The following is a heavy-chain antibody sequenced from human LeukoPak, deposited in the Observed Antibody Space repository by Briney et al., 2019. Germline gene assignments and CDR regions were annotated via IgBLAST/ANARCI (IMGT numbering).Heavy chain of an antibody. V-gene: IGHV1-24*01. CDR1: GYTFTELS. Sequence: GASVKVSCKVSGYTFTELSMHRVRQAPGKGLEWMGGFDPEDGETIYAQKFQGRVTMTEDTSTDTAYMELSSLRSEDTAVYYCATVRLGGYDHFDYWGQGTLVTVSS. CDR3: ATVRLGGYDHFDY. CDR2: FDPEDGET. J-gene: IGHJ4*02. D-gene: IGHD5-12*01.